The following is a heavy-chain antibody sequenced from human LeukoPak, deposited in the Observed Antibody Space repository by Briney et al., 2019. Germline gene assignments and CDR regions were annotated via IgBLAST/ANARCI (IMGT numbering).Heavy chain of an antibody. J-gene: IGHJ6*02. CDR2: ISYDGSNK. CDR3: AKDRATMAKKTLFYYYYYGMDV. CDR1: GFTFSSYG. Sequence: GGSLRLSCAASGFTFSSYGMHWVRQAPGKGLEWVAVISYDGSNKYYADPVKGRFTISRDNSKNTLYLQMNSLRAEDTAVYYCAKDRATMAKKTLFYYYYYGMDVWGQGTTVTVSS. V-gene: IGHV3-30*18. D-gene: IGHD5-12*01.